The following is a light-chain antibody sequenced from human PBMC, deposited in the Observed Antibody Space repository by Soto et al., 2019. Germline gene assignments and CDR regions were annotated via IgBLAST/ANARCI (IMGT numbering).Light chain of an antibody. CDR3: SSYTSSSTLFVV. V-gene: IGLV2-14*01. CDR2: EVS. J-gene: IGLJ2*01. CDR1: SSDVGGYNY. Sequence: QSVLTQPASVSGSPGQSITISCTGTSSDVGGYNYVSWYQQHPGKAPKLMIYEVSNRPSGVSNRFSGSKSGNTASLTISGLQAEDEADYYCSSYTSSSTLFVVFGGGTQLIVL.